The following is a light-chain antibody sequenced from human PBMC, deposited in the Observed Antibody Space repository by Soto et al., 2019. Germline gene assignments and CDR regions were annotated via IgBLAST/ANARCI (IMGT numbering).Light chain of an antibody. CDR1: QSVGSN. Sequence: EIVMTQSPATLSVSPGERATLSCRASQSVGSNFAWYQQKPGQAPMLLLYGASTRATGIPARLSGSGSGTEFTLTNSSLQSEEFAIYFCQQYNNWPPDRPFGQGPNVEIK. V-gene: IGKV3-15*01. CDR2: GAS. J-gene: IGKJ1*01. CDR3: QQYNNWPPDRP.